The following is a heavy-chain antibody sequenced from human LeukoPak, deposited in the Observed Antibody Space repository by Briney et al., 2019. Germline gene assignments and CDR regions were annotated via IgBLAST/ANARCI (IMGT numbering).Heavy chain of an antibody. CDR3: AKHHYSSSRDYFDY. Sequence: PGGSLRLSCAASGFTFGTYAMTWVRQAPGKGLEWVSVISGSGGSTNYADPVKGRFIISRDNSRNTLFLQMNSLRAEDTAVYYCAKHHYSSSRDYFDYWGQGTLVTVSS. CDR1: GFTFGTYA. CDR2: ISGSGGST. J-gene: IGHJ4*02. D-gene: IGHD6-13*01. V-gene: IGHV3-23*01.